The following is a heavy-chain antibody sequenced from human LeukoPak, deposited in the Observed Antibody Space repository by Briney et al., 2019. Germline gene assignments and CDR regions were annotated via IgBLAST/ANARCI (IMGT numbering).Heavy chain of an antibody. D-gene: IGHD2-2*02. Sequence: PGGSLRLSCAASGFTFSSYAMHWVRQAPGKGLEYVSAISSNGGSTYYANSVKGRFTISRDNSKNTLYLQMGSLRAEDMAVYYCARGSTSCYMGCYMDVWGKGTTVTVSS. CDR2: ISSNGGST. J-gene: IGHJ6*03. CDR3: ARGSTSCYMGCYMDV. CDR1: GFTFSSYA. V-gene: IGHV3-64*01.